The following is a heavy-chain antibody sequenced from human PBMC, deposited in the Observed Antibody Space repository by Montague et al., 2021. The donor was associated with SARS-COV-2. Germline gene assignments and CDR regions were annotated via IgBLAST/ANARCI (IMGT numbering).Heavy chain of an antibody. D-gene: IGHD2-15*01. V-gene: IGHV4-34*01. CDR3: AGHCGGGRCYFGMDV. Sequence: SETLSLTCDVSGGSFSSYWCCIRQPPGRGLEWVGQISHGGGTNYNPSPKSRVTISVDTSKNQVFLRLSSVTAADTAVYYCAGHCGGGRCYFGMDVWGQGTTVTVSS. CDR2: ISHGGGT. CDR1: GGSFSSY. J-gene: IGHJ6*02.